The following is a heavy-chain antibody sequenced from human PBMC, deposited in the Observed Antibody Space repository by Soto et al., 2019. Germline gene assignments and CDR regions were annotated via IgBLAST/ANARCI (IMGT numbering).Heavy chain of an antibody. J-gene: IGHJ4*02. CDR2: ISSSSSTI. CDR1: GFTFSSYS. V-gene: IGHV3-48*01. CDR3: ARRRDY. Sequence: GGSLRLSCAASGFTFSSYSMNWVRQAPGKGLEWISYISSSSSTIYYADSVKGRFTISRDNAKNSLYLQMNSLRAEDTAVYYCARRRDYWGQGTLVTVSS.